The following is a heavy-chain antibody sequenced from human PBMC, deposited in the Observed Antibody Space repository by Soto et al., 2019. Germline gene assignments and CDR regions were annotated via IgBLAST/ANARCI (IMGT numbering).Heavy chain of an antibody. CDR3: AKWNGGFDY. V-gene: IGHV3-30*18. J-gene: IGHJ4*02. CDR2: ISYDGSYK. D-gene: IGHD3-16*01. CDR1: GFTFSSYG. Sequence: QVQLVESGGGVVQPGRSLRLSCAASGFTFSSYGMHWVRQAPGKGLELVAVISYDGSYKYYADSVKGRFTISRDNSKNTLYLQMNSLRAEDTALYYCAKWNGGFDYWGQGTLVTVSS.